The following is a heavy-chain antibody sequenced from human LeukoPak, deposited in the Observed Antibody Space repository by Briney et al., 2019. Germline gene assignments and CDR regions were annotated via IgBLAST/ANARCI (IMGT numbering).Heavy chain of an antibody. CDR1: GGTFSSYA. V-gene: IGHV1-69*05. D-gene: IGHD2-2*01. Sequence: SVKVSCKASGGTFSSYAISWVRQAPGQGLEWMGGIIPIFGTANYAQKLQGRVTMTTDTSTSTAYMELRSLRSDDTAVYYCARGSSTRPNDYYYYGMDVWGQGTTVTVSS. CDR2: IIPIFGTA. CDR3: ARGSSTRPNDYYYYGMDV. J-gene: IGHJ6*02.